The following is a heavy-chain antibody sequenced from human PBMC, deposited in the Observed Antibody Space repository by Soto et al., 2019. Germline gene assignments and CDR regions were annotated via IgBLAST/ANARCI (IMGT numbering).Heavy chain of an antibody. D-gene: IGHD3-16*01. CDR2: IKQDGSEK. CDR1: GFTFSSYW. J-gene: IGHJ3*02. CDR3: ARFFGGPKDDAFDI. Sequence: GGSLRLSCAASGFTFSSYWMSWVRQAPGKGLEWVANIKQDGSEKYYVDSVKGRFTISRDNAKNSLYLQMNSLRAEDTAVYYCARFFGGPKDDAFDIWGQGTMVTVSS. V-gene: IGHV3-7*01.